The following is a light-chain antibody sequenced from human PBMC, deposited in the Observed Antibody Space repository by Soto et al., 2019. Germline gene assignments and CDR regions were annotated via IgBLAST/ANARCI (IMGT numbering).Light chain of an antibody. CDR1: QIFSRY. CDR2: AVF. CDR3: QQSYSSPRT. V-gene: IGKV1-39*01. Sequence: DIQMTQSPSSLSASLGANVTITCRASQIFSRYLNCYQQKPGQAPHLLIYAVFKLQSGVPSRFSGSGSGTEFTLTISSLQPEDFATYYCQQSYSSPRTFGQGTRLEI. J-gene: IGKJ5*01.